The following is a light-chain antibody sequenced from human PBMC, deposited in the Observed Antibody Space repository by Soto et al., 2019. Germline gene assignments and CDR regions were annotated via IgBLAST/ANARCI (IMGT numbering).Light chain of an antibody. V-gene: IGLV1-40*01. CDR1: SSNIGAGYE. J-gene: IGLJ1*01. CDR2: ENN. Sequence: QSVLTQPPSVSGAPGQRVTISCTGSSSNIGAGYEAHWYQQVPGTAPKLLIYENNNRPSWVPDRFSGSKSGTSASLAITGLQADDDAEYYCQSYDSSLSGYVFGTGTKLTLL. CDR3: QSYDSSLSGYV.